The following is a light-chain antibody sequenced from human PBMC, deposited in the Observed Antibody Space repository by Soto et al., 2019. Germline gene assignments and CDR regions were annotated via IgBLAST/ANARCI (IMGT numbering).Light chain of an antibody. CDR3: SSDTTLKTVV. CDR2: AVS. J-gene: IGLJ2*01. Sequence: QSALTQPASVSGSPGQSITISCTGTSCDIGTYKYVSWVQQHPGNAPKLIIFAVSNRPSGLSDRFSGFKSANAAYLTISGVKPEDEADYHCSSDTTLKTVVFGGGTKVTVL. CDR1: SCDIGTYKY. V-gene: IGLV2-14*01.